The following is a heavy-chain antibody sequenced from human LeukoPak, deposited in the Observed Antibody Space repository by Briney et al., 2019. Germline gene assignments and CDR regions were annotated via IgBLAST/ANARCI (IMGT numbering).Heavy chain of an antibody. CDR2: IYYSGST. CDR1: GGTISSYY. D-gene: IGHD5-24*01. V-gene: IGHV4-59*06. J-gene: IGHJ4*02. Sequence: SETLSLTCTVSGGTISSYYWNWIRQPPGKGLEWIGYIYYSGSTYYNPSLKSRVTISVDTSKNQFSLKLSSVTAADTAVYYCARGVRWLQLSYFDYWGQGTLVTVSS. CDR3: ARGVRWLQLSYFDY.